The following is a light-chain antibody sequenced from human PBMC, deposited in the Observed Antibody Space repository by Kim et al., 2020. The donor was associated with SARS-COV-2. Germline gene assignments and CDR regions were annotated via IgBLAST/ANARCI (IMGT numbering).Light chain of an antibody. J-gene: IGKJ4*01. Sequence: LSLSPGESATLSCRASQSISSYLAWYQQKPGQAPRLLIYDASTRATGIPARFSGSGSGTDFTLTISSLEPEDLAVYYCHHRAPGPFGGGTKVDIK. CDR3: HHRAPGP. CDR2: DAS. CDR1: QSISSY. V-gene: IGKV3-11*01.